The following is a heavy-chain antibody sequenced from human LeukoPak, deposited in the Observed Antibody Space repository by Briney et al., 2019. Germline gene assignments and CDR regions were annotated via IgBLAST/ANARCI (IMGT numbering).Heavy chain of an antibody. CDR3: ARDKYYDYVWGSYRPDY. Sequence: GASVKVSCKTSGYTFTGYYMHWVRQAPGQGLEWMGRINSNSGGTNYAQKFQGRVTMTRDTSISTAYMELSRLRYDDTAVYYCARDKYYDYVWGSYRPDYWGQGTLVTVSS. D-gene: IGHD3-16*02. V-gene: IGHV1-2*06. CDR1: GYTFTGYY. J-gene: IGHJ4*02. CDR2: INSNSGGT.